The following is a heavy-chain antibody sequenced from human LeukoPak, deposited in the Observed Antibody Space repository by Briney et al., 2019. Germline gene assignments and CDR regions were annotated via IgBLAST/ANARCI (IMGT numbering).Heavy chain of an antibody. Sequence: SETLSLTCTVSGVSISSINYYWGWIRHPPGKGLEWIGSIYYSGSTYYNPSLKSRVTISVDTSKNQFSLKLSSVTAADTAVYYCARQSAISYFDWLLRNDAFDIWGQGTMVTVSS. D-gene: IGHD3-9*01. CDR1: GVSISSINYY. CDR2: IYYSGST. CDR3: ARQSAISYFDWLLRNDAFDI. V-gene: IGHV4-39*01. J-gene: IGHJ3*02.